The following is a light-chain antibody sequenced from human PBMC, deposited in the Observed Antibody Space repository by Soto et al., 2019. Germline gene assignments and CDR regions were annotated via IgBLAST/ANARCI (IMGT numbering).Light chain of an antibody. Sequence: DIQLTQSPSFLSASVGDRITITCRASQGIASYLAWFQQKPGKAPELLILAASTLRSGVPSRFSGSGSEIEFTLTVSSLQPEDFATYYCQQLYYYPRTFGQGTKVEIK. V-gene: IGKV1-9*01. CDR3: QQLYYYPRT. J-gene: IGKJ1*01. CDR1: QGIASY. CDR2: AAS.